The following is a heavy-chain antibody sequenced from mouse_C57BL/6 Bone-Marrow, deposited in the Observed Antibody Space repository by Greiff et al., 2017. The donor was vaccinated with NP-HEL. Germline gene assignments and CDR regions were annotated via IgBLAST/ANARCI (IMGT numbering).Heavy chain of an antibody. V-gene: IGHV10-1*01. D-gene: IGHD1-1*01. J-gene: IGHJ1*03. CDR2: IRSKSNNYAT. Sequence: EVQVVESGGGLVQPKGSLKLSCAASGFSFNTYAMNWVRQAPGKGLEWVARIRSKSNNYATYYADSVKDRFTISRDDSESMLYLQMNNLKTEDTAMYYCVITTVVATYWYFDVWGTGTTVTVSS. CDR1: GFSFNTYA. CDR3: VITTVVATYWYFDV.